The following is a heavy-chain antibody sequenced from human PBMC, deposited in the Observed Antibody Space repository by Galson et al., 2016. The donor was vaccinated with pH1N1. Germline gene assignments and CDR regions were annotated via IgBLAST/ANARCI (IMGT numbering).Heavy chain of an antibody. D-gene: IGHD1/OR15-1a*01. V-gene: IGHV3-7*01. CDR2: IRQDGSEK. CDR3: ARAPPTFNNRGWAFDV. CDR1: GFIFSDYW. Sequence: SLRLSCAASGFIFSDYWMHWVRQAPGKRLEWVANIRQDGSEKYYVDSVKGRFTISRDNSKNTVHLQMNSLRADDTAVYYCARAPPTFNNRGWAFDVWGQGTMVSVSS. J-gene: IGHJ3*01.